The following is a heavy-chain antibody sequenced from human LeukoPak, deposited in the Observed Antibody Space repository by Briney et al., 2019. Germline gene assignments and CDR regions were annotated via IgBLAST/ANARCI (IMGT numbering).Heavy chain of an antibody. V-gene: IGHV4-34*01. CDR2: INHSGST. CDR3: ARGRRLRYFEWLGPPHYYGMDV. D-gene: IGHD3-9*01. CDR1: GGSFSGYY. J-gene: IGHJ6*02. Sequence: SETLSLTCAVCGGSFSGYYWSWIRQPPGKGLEWIGEINHSGSTNYNPSLKSRVTISVDTSKNQFSLKLSSVTAADTAVYYCARGRRLRYFEWLGPPHYYGMDVWGQGTTVTVSS.